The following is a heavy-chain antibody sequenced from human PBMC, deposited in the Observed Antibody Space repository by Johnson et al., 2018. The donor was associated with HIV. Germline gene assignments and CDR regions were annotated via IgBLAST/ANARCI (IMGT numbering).Heavy chain of an antibody. D-gene: IGHD3-16*01. J-gene: IGHJ3*02. CDR2: ISYDGSNK. CDR3: ATCSDQVLLGGDAFDI. Sequence: VRLVESGGGVVQPGRSLRLSCAASGFTFSSYAMPWVRQAPGKGLEWVAVISYDGSNKYYADSVKGRFTISRDNAKNSLFLQMNSLRVEDTAVYYCATCSDQVLLGGDAFDIWGQGTMVTVSS. V-gene: IGHV3-30*04. CDR1: GFTFSSYA.